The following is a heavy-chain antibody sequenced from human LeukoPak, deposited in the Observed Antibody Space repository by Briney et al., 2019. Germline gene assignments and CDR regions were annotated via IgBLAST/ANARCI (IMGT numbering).Heavy chain of an antibody. CDR2: ISGSGGST. CDR1: GFTFSSYA. J-gene: IGHJ4*02. Sequence: GGSLRLSCAASGFTFSSYAMSWVRQAPGKGLEWVSAISGSGGSTYYADSVKGRFTISRDNSKNTLYLQMNSLRAEDTAVYYCAETKDYDILSGYYKAFDYWGQGTLVTVSS. D-gene: IGHD3-9*01. V-gene: IGHV3-23*01. CDR3: AETKDYDILSGYYKAFDY.